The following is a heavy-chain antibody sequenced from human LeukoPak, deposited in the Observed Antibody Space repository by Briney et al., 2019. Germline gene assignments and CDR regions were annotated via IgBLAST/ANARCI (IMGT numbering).Heavy chain of an antibody. D-gene: IGHD3-3*01. CDR3: ARISYDFWSGYYSAGRYYFDY. CDR2: IYHSGST. Sequence: PSETLSLTCTVSGGSISSSSYYWGWIRQPPGKGLEWIGYIYHSGSTYYNPSLKSRVTISVDRSKNQFSLKLSSVTAADTAVYYCARISYDFWSGYYSAGRYYFDYWGQGTLVTVSS. V-gene: IGHV4-39*07. CDR1: GGSISSSSYY. J-gene: IGHJ4*02.